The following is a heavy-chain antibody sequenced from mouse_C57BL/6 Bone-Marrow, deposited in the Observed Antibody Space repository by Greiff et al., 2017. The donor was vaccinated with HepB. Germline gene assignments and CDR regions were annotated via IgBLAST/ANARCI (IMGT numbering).Heavy chain of an antibody. Sequence: VQLQQPGAELVKPGASVKMSCKASGYTFTSYWITWVKQRPGQGLEWIGDIYPGSGSTNYNEKFKSKATLTVDTSSSTAYMQLSSLTSEDSAVDYCAWVTTVVEGYFDVWGTGTTVTVSS. CDR1: GYTFTSYW. V-gene: IGHV1-55*01. CDR3: AWVTTVVEGYFDV. D-gene: IGHD1-1*01. J-gene: IGHJ1*03. CDR2: IYPGSGST.